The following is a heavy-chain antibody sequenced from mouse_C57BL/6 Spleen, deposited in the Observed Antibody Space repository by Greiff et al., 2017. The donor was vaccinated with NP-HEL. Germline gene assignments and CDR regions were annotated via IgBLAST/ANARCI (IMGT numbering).Heavy chain of an antibody. J-gene: IGHJ3*01. V-gene: IGHV14-4*01. CDR3: TTGYYGSSYGWFAY. CDR1: GFNIKDDY. D-gene: IGHD1-1*01. Sequence: EVKLVESGAELVRPGASVKLSCTASGFNIKDDYMHWVKQRPEQGLEWIGWIDPENGDTEYASKFQGKATITADTSSNTAYLQLSSLTSEDTAVYYCTTGYYGSSYGWFAYWGQGTLVTVSA. CDR2: IDPENGDT.